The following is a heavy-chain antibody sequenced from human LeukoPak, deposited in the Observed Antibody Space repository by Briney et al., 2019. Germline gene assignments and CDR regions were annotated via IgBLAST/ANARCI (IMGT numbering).Heavy chain of an antibody. Sequence: PGGSLRLSCAASGVIFSSFWMHWVREVPGKGVGGVSHINSDGRATDYADSGRGRFTISRDNAKNTLYLQMNRLTVEDTAVYYCARAGWSSLNFFDYWGQGTLVTVSS. J-gene: IGHJ4*02. D-gene: IGHD6-19*01. CDR2: INSDGRAT. CDR1: GVIFSSFW. V-gene: IGHV3-74*01. CDR3: ARAGWSSLNFFDY.